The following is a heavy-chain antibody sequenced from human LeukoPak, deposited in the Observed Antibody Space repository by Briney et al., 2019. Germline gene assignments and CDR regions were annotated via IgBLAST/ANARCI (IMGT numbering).Heavy chain of an antibody. CDR3: AKDKSNIVDY. CDR1: GFTFSSYG. J-gene: IGHJ4*02. V-gene: IGHV3-30*02. Sequence: PGGSLRLSCAASGFTFSSYGTHWVRQAPGKGLEWVAFIRYDGTNKYYADSVKGRFTISRDNSKNTLYLQMNSLGVEDTAVYYCAKDKSNIVDYWGQGALVTVSS. CDR2: IRYDGTNK. D-gene: IGHD2/OR15-2a*01.